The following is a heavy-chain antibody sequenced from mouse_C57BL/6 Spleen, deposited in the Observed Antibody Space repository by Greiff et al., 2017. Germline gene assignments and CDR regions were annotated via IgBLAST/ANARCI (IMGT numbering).Heavy chain of an antibody. V-gene: IGHV1-55*01. CDR2: IYPGSGST. Sequence: QVQLQQSGAELVKPGASVKMSCKASGYTFTSYWITWVKQRPGQGLEWIGDIYPGSGSTNYNEKFKSKATLTVDTSSSTAYMQLSSLTSEDSAVYYCARNHYGPYYFDYWGQGTTLTVSS. CDR3: ARNHYGPYYFDY. CDR1: GYTFTSYW. D-gene: IGHD1-2*01. J-gene: IGHJ2*01.